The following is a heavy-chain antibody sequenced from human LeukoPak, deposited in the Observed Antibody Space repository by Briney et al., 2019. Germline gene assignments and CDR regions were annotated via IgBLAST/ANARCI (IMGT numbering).Heavy chain of an antibody. CDR1: GGSFSGYY. J-gene: IGHJ6*03. CDR2: IYTSGST. V-gene: IGHV4-59*10. D-gene: IGHD2-15*01. CDR3: ARVVAGYYYYYMDV. Sequence: SETLSLTCAVYGGSFSGYYWSWIRQPAGKGLEWIGRIYTSGSTNYNPSLKSRVTMSVDTSKNQFSLKLSSVTAADTAVYYCARVVAGYYYYYMDVWGKGTTVTISS.